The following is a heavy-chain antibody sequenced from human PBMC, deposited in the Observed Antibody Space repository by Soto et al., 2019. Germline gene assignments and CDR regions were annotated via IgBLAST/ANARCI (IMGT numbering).Heavy chain of an antibody. CDR2: IYRTGST. J-gene: IGHJ4*02. CDR3: ASRDPGTSVDY. D-gene: IGHD1-7*01. V-gene: IGHV4-4*02. CDR1: GGPFTSNNW. Sequence: SETLSLTCAVSGGPFTSNNWWTWVRQPPGQGLEWIGEIYRTGSTNYNPSLKSRVTVSLDKSENQFSLKVTSLTAADTAVYYCASRDPGTSVDYWGQGTLVTVSS.